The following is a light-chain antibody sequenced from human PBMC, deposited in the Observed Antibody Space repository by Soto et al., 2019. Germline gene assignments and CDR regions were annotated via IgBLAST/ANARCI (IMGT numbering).Light chain of an antibody. J-gene: IGLJ1*01. CDR3: SSHTISSALQV. CDR2: GVS. V-gene: IGLV2-14*01. CDR1: TSDIGY. Sequence: QSVLTQPASVSASPGQSVTISCTGSTSDIGYVAWYQQHPGKAPKLMIYGVSNRPSGVSNRFSGSKSGNTASLTISGLQADDEADYYCSSHTISSALQVFGTGTKLTVL.